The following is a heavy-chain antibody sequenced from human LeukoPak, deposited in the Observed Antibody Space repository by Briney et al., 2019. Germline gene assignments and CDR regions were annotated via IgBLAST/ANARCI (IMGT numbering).Heavy chain of an antibody. CDR2: IYSGGST. CDR3: ATSLHYYDSSTIDY. V-gene: IGHV3-53*01. CDR1: GFTFSSYS. J-gene: IGHJ4*02. D-gene: IGHD3-22*01. Sequence: GVSLRLSCAASGFTFSSYSMNCVRQAPGKGLECFSVIYSGGSTFYADSVKGRFTISRDNSKNTLYLQTNSLTAEDTAVYYCATSLHYYDSSTIDYWGQGTLVTVSS.